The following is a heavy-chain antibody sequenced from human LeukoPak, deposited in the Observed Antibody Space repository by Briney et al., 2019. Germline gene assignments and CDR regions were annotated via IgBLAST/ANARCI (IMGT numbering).Heavy chain of an antibody. Sequence: ASVTVSCKASGGTFSNFAISWVRQAPGQGLQWMGGIIPIFGTASYAQKFQGRVTITTDESTSTAYMELRSLRSEDTAVYYCARAQGDYRNFNNKWFDPWGREPWSPSPQ. CDR1: GGTFSNFA. CDR3: ARAQGDYRNFNNKWFDP. CDR2: IIPIFGTA. J-gene: IGHJ5*02. D-gene: IGHD4-11*01. V-gene: IGHV1-69*05.